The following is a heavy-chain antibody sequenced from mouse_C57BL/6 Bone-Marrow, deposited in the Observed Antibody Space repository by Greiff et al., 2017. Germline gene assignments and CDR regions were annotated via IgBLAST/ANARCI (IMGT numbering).Heavy chain of an antibody. V-gene: IGHV1-59*01. CDR2: IDPSDSYT. J-gene: IGHJ3*01. D-gene: IGHD2-10*02. Sequence: QVQLKQPGAELVRPGTSVKLSCKASGYTFTSYWMHWVKQRPGQGLEWIGVIDPSDSYTNYNQKFKGKATLTVDTSSSTAYMQLSSLTSEDSAVYYCARRYGFAYWGQGTLVTVSA. CDR3: ARRYGFAY. CDR1: GYTFTSYW.